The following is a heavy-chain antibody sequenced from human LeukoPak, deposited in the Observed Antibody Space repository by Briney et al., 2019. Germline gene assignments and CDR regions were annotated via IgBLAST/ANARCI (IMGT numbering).Heavy chain of an antibody. Sequence: KPGGSLRPSCAASGFTFSSYSMNWVRQAPGKGLEWVSSISSSSSYIYYADSVKGRFTISRDNAKNSLYLQMNSLRAEDTAVYYCANTYYYDSSGYSHFDYWGQGTLVTVSS. J-gene: IGHJ4*02. D-gene: IGHD3-22*01. CDR1: GFTFSSYS. CDR3: ANTYYYDSSGYSHFDY. CDR2: ISSSSSYI. V-gene: IGHV3-21*01.